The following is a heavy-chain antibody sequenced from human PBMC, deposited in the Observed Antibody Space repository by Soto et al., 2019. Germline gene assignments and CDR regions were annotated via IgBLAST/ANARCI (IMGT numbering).Heavy chain of an antibody. J-gene: IGHJ6*02. Sequence: QVQLVQSGSEVKEPGASVKVSCKASGYTFTGYYVLWVRQAPGQGPECMGWINPYTGGTNYAQKFQGRVTMTRDTSIRPAYMELSKLISDDTAVYYCATQFHHCGGDCYRGPYFGMDVWGLGTTVTVSS. D-gene: IGHD2-21*02. CDR2: INPYTGGT. V-gene: IGHV1-2*02. CDR3: ATQFHHCGGDCYRGPYFGMDV. CDR1: GYTFTGYY.